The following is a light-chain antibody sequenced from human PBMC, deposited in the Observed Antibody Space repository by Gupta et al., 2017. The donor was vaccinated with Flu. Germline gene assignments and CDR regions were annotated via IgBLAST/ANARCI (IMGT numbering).Light chain of an antibody. CDR2: GAS. CDR3: QQTDSTSLLT. V-gene: IGKV1-39*01. Sequence: DIQLTQSPSSLSASVGDRVTITCRASQSISTYLNWYQHKPGKAPKLLIYGASSLQSGVPSRFSGSGSGPDFTLTISSLQPEDFATYYCQQTDSTSLLTFGGGTKLEIK. CDR1: QSISTY. J-gene: IGKJ4*01.